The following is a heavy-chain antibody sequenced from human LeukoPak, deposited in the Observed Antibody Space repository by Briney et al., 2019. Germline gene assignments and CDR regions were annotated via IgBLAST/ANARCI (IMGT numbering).Heavy chain of an antibody. V-gene: IGHV4-39*07. CDR1: GGSISSSSYY. D-gene: IGHD3-16*01. CDR3: ATVGVGGANY. CDR2: ICYSGST. Sequence: PSETLSLTCTVSGGSISSSSYYWGWIRQPPGKGLEWIGSICYSGSTYYNPSLKSRVTISVDTSKNQFSLKLSSVTAADTALYYCATVGVGGANYWGQGTLVTVSS. J-gene: IGHJ4*02.